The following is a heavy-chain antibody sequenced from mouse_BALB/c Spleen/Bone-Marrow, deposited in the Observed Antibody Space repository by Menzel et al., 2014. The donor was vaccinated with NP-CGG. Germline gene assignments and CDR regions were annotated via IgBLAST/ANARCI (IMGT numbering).Heavy chain of an antibody. CDR3: ARGGYSNVYYAMDN. D-gene: IGHD2-5*01. CDR2: INPYNDGT. V-gene: IGHV1-14*01. Sequence: EVQLQESGPELVKPGASVKMSCKASGYTFTSYVMHWVQQKPGQGLEWIGYINPYNDGTKNTEKFKGKATLTSDKSSSTAYMELNSLTSEDSAVYYCARGGYSNVYYAMDNWGQGTPVTVSS. CDR1: GYTFTSYV. J-gene: IGHJ4*01.